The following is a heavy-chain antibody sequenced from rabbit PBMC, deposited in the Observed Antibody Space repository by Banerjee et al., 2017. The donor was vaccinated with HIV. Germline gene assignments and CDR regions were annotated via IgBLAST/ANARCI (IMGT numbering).Heavy chain of an antibody. V-gene: IGHV1S45*01. Sequence: QEQLVESGGGLVKPEGSLTLTCTASGIDFTDDYICWVRQAPGKRPEWIGCIYGGSGGTTGYANWAKRRFTISKTSSAMVTLQVTSLTAADAATYFCARGAYVGWDYGTYLILWGPGTLVTVS. J-gene: IGHJ4*01. CDR3: ARGAYVGWDYGTYLIL. D-gene: IGHD4-2*01. CDR1: GIDFTDDY. CDR2: IYGGSGGTT.